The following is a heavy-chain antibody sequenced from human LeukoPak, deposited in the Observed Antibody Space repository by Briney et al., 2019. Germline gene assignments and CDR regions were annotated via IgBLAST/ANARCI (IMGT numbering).Heavy chain of an antibody. V-gene: IGHV1-69*06. CDR2: IIPIFGTA. CDR1: GSTFSNYA. CDR3: ARDNSGYSYGYDY. Sequence: SVKVSCKASGSTFSNYAISWVRQAPGQGLEWMGRIIPIFGTANYAQKLQGRVTITADKSTSTAYMELSSLRSEDTAVYYCARDNSGYSYGYDYWGQGTLVTVSS. D-gene: IGHD5-18*01. J-gene: IGHJ4*02.